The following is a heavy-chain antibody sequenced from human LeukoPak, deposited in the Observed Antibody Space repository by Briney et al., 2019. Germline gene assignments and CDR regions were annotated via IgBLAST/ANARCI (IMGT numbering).Heavy chain of an antibody. CDR3: ARVGATVDY. V-gene: IGHV4-39*07. Sequence: SETLSLTCTVSGGSISTSGYYWGWIRQPPGKGMEWIGNIYYSGSTYYNPSLKSRVTISVGTSKNQFSLKLSSVTAADTAVYYCARVGATVDYWGQGTLVTVSS. J-gene: IGHJ4*02. CDR1: GGSISTSGYY. CDR2: IYYSGST. D-gene: IGHD1-26*01.